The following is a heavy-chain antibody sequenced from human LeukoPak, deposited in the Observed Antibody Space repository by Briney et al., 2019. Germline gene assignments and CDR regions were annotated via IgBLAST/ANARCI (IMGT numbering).Heavy chain of an antibody. D-gene: IGHD6-13*01. J-gene: IGHJ6*02. CDR2: IYPRDGST. CDR3: ARDSSSWYVAYYYGMDV. CDR1: GYTFTNNY. Sequence: GASVKVSCKASGYTFTNNYLHWVRQAPGQGLEWMGMIYPRDGSTSYAQNFQGRVTMTTDTSTSTAYMELRSLRSDDTAVYYCARDSSSWYVAYYYGMDVWGQGTTVTVSS. V-gene: IGHV1-46*01.